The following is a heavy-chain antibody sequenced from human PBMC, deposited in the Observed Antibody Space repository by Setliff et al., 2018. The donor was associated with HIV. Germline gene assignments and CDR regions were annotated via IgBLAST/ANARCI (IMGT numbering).Heavy chain of an antibody. CDR3: VFCDPSGTWPFDY. CDR2: IIPVSDTT. D-gene: IGHD3-10*01. CDR1: GGTFSSYV. Sequence: SVKVSCKSSGGTFSSYVINWVRQAPGQGLEWMGGIIPVSDTTNYAQKFQGRVTITADASTRTAYMELSSLRSEDTAVYYCVFCDPSGTWPFDYWGQGTLVTVSS. V-gene: IGHV1-69*13. J-gene: IGHJ4*02.